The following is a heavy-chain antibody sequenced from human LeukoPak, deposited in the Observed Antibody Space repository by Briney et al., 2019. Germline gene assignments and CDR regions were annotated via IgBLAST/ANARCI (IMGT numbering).Heavy chain of an antibody. CDR1: GYTFTSFG. D-gene: IGHD1-1*01. J-gene: IGHJ5*02. V-gene: IGHV7-4-1*02. CDR2: INTITGNP. CDR3: ARDRWNPDL. Sequence: GASVKVSCKASGYTFTSFGMNWVRQAPGQGLEWMGWINTITGNPTYAQGFTGRFVFSLDTSVTTAYLQISDLNTDDTALYYCARDRWNPDLWGQGTLVTVSS.